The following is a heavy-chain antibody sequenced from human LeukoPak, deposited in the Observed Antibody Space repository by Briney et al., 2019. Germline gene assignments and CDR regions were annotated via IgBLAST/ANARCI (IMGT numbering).Heavy chain of an antibody. CDR2: IYTSGST. D-gene: IGHD2-2*01. CDR1: GGSISSYY. CDR3: ARAVVVPAAKGGQEAYYYYYYMDV. V-gene: IGHV4-4*07. Sequence: PSETLSLTCTVSGGSISSYYWSWIRQPAGKGLEWIGRIYTSGSTNYNPSLKSRVTMSVDTSKNQFSLKLSSVTAADTAVYYCARAVVVPAAKGGQEAYYYYYYMDVWGKGTTVTVSS. J-gene: IGHJ6*03.